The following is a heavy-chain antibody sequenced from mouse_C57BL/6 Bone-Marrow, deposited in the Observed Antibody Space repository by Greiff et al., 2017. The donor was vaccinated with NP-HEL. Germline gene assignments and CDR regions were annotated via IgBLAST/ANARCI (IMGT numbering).Heavy chain of an antibody. CDR3: ERGGYGNYGPFDY. D-gene: IGHD2-1*01. Sequence: EVKVVESGGGLVQPGGSLKLSCAASGFTFSDYGMAWVRQAPRKGPEWVAFISNLAYSIYYADTVTGRFTISRENAKNTLYLEMRRLRSEDTAMYYCERGGYGNYGPFDYWGQGTTLTVSS. CDR2: ISNLAYSI. V-gene: IGHV5-15*01. CDR1: GFTFSDYG. J-gene: IGHJ2*01.